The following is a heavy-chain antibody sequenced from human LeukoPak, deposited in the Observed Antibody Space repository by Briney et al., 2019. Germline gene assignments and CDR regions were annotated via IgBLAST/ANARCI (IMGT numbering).Heavy chain of an antibody. J-gene: IGHJ4*02. D-gene: IGHD2-15*01. CDR3: TTRYCSGGRCDY. V-gene: IGHV3-15*01. CDR2: IKSKTDGGTT. Sequence: GGSLRLSCAASGFTFSNAWMNWVRQAPAKGLEWVGRIKSKTDGGTTDYAAPVKGRFTISRDDSKTTLYLQMNSLKTEDTAVYYCTTRYCSGGRCDYWGQGTLVTVSS. CDR1: GFTFSNAW.